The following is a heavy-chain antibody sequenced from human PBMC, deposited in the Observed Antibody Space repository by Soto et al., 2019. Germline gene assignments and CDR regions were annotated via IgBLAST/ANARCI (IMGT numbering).Heavy chain of an antibody. Sequence: EVQLVESGGGLLQPGGSLRLSCAASGFTFSSYWMHWVRQAPGKGLVWVSRINGDGSSTNYADSVKGRFTISRDNAKNTLYLQMNSLRAEDTAVYYCARDTGVTGEDYWGRGTLVTVSS. CDR3: ARDTGVTGEDY. V-gene: IGHV3-74*01. CDR2: INGDGSST. J-gene: IGHJ4*02. D-gene: IGHD7-27*01. CDR1: GFTFSSYW.